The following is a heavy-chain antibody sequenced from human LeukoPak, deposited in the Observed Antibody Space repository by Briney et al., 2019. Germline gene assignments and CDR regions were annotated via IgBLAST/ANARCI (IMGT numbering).Heavy chain of an antibody. CDR1: GGTFSSYT. J-gene: IGHJ3*02. V-gene: IGHV1-69*02. CDR2: IIPILGIA. Sequence: SVKGSCKASGGTFSSYTISWVRQAPGQGLEWMGRIIPILGIANYAQKFQGRVTITADKSTSTAYKELSSLRSEDTAVYYCARGSGSTNAFDIWGQGTMVTVSS. D-gene: IGHD1-26*01. CDR3: ARGSGSTNAFDI.